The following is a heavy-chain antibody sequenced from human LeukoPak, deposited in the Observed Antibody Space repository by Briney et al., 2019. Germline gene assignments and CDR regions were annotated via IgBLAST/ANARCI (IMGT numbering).Heavy chain of an antibody. CDR3: AKAKREADAFDI. D-gene: IGHD1-26*01. Sequence: GGSLRLSCAASGFTFSSYGMSWVRQAPGKGLEWVSAISGSGGSTYYADSVKGRFTISRDNSKNTLYLQMNSLRAEDTAVYYCAKAKREADAFDIWGQGTMVTVSS. CDR2: ISGSGGST. J-gene: IGHJ3*02. CDR1: GFTFSSYG. V-gene: IGHV3-23*01.